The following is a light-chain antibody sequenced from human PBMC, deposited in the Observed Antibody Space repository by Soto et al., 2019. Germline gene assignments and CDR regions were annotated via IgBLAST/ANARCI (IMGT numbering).Light chain of an antibody. CDR2: DSS. J-gene: IGKJ1*01. V-gene: IGKV3-11*01. Sequence: EIVLTQSPVTLSLSAGERAALSCRASQSVSSLLAWYQQKPGQAPRLLIYDSSNRATGIPARFSGNGSGTDFTLAISRLEPEDSAVYYCQQYGSSPPWTFGQGTEVEIK. CDR3: QQYGSSPPWT. CDR1: QSVSSL.